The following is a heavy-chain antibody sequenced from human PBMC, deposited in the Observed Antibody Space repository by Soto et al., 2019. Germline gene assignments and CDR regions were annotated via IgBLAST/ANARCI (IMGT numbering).Heavy chain of an antibody. CDR3: ATGIAVAGDPKTDFDY. J-gene: IGHJ4*02. D-gene: IGHD6-19*01. CDR2: ISAYNGNT. CDR1: GYTFTSYG. V-gene: IGHV1-18*01. Sequence: ASVKVSCKASGYTFTSYGISWVRQAPGQGLEWMGWISAYNGNTNYAQKLQGRATMTTDTSTSTAYMELRSLRSDDTAVYYCATGIAVAGDPKTDFDYWGQGTRVTVSS.